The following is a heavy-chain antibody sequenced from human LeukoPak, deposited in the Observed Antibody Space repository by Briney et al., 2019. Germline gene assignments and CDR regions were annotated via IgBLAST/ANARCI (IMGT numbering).Heavy chain of an antibody. CDR1: GLTFSGYA. CDR2: ISNSGDST. Sequence: PGGSLRLSCAASGLTFSGYAMSWVRQAPGKGLEGVSAISNSGDSTYYADSVKGRFVISRDNYKNTLYLQMNSLPAEDTALYYCAKPWYSGPEDYWGQGALVTVSS. D-gene: IGHD6-13*01. J-gene: IGHJ4*02. V-gene: IGHV3-23*01. CDR3: AKPWYSGPEDY.